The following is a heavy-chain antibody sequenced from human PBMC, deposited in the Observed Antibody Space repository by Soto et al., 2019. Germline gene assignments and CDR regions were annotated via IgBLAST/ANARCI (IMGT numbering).Heavy chain of an antibody. D-gene: IGHD2-2*02. CDR1: GFSLSNAGMG. V-gene: IGHV2-26*01. Sequence: QVTLKESGPVLVKPTETLTLTCTVSGFSLSNAGMGVSWIRQPPGNALELLAHIFSNDEKSYSTSLKSRLPISTDNSTSQVVLTMTNMDPVDTATYYCARIDGPCSSTMCYSNWFDPWGQGTLVSVSS. CDR3: ARIDGPCSSTMCYSNWFDP. J-gene: IGHJ5*02. CDR2: IFSNDEK.